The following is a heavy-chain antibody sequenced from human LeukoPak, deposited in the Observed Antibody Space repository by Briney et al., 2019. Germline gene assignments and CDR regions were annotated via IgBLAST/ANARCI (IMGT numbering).Heavy chain of an antibody. J-gene: IGHJ5*02. CDR3: ARGGPRITIFGVVIMEGSEYNWFDP. Sequence: SETLSLTCTVSGGSISSSSYYWGSIRQPPGKGLEWIGSIYYSGSTYYNPSLKSRVTISVDTSKNQFSLKLSSVTAADTAVYYCARGGPRITIFGVVIMEGSEYNWFDPWGQGTLVTVSS. V-gene: IGHV4-39*01. D-gene: IGHD3-3*01. CDR2: IYYSGST. CDR1: GGSISSSSYY.